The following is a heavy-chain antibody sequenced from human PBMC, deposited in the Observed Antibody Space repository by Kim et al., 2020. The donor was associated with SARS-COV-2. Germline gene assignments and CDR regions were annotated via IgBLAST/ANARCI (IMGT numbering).Heavy chain of an antibody. CDR3: TTEGLGGGYDLPFDY. D-gene: IGHD5-12*01. V-gene: IGHV3-15*01. Sequence: APVKGRFTISRDDSKNTLYLQMNSLKTEDTAVYYCTTEGLGGGYDLPFDYWGQGTLVTVSS. J-gene: IGHJ4*02.